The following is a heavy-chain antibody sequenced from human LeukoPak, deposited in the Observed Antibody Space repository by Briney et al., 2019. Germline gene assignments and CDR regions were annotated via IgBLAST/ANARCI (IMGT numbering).Heavy chain of an antibody. CDR1: GFTFGDYG. Sequence: PGRSLRLSCTTSGFTFGDYGMSWFRQAPGKGLEWVSFIRSKTYSGATDYAASVRGRFVISRDDSESIAYLQMNSLKTEDTGVYYCTRNPHSYCSGVHCPSDSWGQGALATVSS. D-gene: IGHD2-15*01. V-gene: IGHV3-49*03. J-gene: IGHJ4*02. CDR2: IRSKTYSGAT. CDR3: TRNPHSYCSGVHCPSDS.